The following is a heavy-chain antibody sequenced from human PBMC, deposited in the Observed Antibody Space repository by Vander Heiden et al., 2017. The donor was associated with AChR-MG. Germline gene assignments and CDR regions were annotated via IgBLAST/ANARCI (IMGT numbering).Heavy chain of an antibody. CDR1: GGPISSSSDY. CDR2: IYYSGRT. J-gene: IGHJ6*02. CDR3: ARLIAARLTLYGMDV. Sequence: QLQLQESGPGLVKPSETLSLTCTVPGGPISSSSDYWGCIRRPPGSGLEWIGSIYYSGRTYYNPSLKGRVTISVDTSKNQFSLKLSSVTAADTAVYYCARLIAARLTLYGMDVWCQVTTVTVSS. D-gene: IGHD6-6*01. V-gene: IGHV4-39*01.